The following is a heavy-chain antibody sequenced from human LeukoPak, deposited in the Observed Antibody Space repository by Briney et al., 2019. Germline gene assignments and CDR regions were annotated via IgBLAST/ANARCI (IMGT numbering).Heavy chain of an antibody. CDR3: AKDNGRYYYYYMDV. Sequence: PGRSLRLTCAASGFTFDDYAMHWVRQAPGKGLEWVSGIIWNSGSIGYADSVKGRFTISRDNAKNSLYLQMNSLRAEDVALYYCAKDNGRYYYYYMDVWGKGTTVTVSS. J-gene: IGHJ6*03. CDR2: IIWNSGSI. CDR1: GFTFDDYA. V-gene: IGHV3-9*03.